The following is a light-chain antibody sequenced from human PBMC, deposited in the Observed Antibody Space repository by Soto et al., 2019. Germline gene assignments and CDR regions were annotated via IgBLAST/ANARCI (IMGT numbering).Light chain of an antibody. V-gene: IGKV3-15*01. CDR3: QQYYNWRPR. J-gene: IGKJ1*01. Sequence: EIVMTQSPATLSVSPGERATLSCMASQSVSSSLAWYQQKPGQAPRLLIYGASTRAAGVPARFSGSGSGTEFTLTISRLQSEEFAIYYCQQYYNWRPRFGQGTKVGI. CDR1: QSVSSS. CDR2: GAS.